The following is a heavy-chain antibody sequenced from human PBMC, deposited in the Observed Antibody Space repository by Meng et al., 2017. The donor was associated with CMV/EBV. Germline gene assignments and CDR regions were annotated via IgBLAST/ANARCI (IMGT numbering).Heavy chain of an antibody. V-gene: IGHV4-61*01. J-gene: IGHJ6*02. CDR3: ARDRGYGLNYYYAMDV. D-gene: IGHD3-22*01. Sequence: SETLSLTCTVSGGSVSSGSYYWSWIRQPPGKGLEWIGYIYYSGSTNYNPSLKSRITISVDTSKNQFSLKLSSVTAADTAVYYCARDRGYGLNYYYAMDVWGQGTTVTVSS. CDR1: GGSVSSGSYY. CDR2: IYYSGST.